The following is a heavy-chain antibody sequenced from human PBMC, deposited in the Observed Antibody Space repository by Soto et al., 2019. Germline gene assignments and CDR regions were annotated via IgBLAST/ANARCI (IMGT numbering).Heavy chain of an antibody. CDR1: PFTFSSYA. V-gene: IGHV3-30-3*01. CDR2: ISYDGSNK. CDR3: ARLGWGAVADNFDY. J-gene: IGHJ4*02. D-gene: IGHD6-19*01. Sequence: LXLSCSDSPFTFSSYAMHWVRRAPGKGLEWVAVISYDGSNKYYADSLKGRFTISRDNSKNTLYLQMNSLRAEDTAVYYCARLGWGAVADNFDYWGQGTLVTVSS.